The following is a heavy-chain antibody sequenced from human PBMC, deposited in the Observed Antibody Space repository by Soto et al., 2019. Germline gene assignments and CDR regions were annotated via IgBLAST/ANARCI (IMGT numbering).Heavy chain of an antibody. Sequence: EVQLLESGGGLVQPGGSLRLSCAASGFTFSTYAMSWVRQAPGKGLEWVSTITTSGGNTYYADSVQGRFTISRDNSTNTLYLQMNSLRAEDTAVYYCAGRYCTNGVCYTNYYYNIDVWGKGTPVTVSS. CDR2: ITTSGGNT. V-gene: IGHV3-23*01. D-gene: IGHD2-8*01. CDR1: GFTFSTYA. J-gene: IGHJ6*03. CDR3: AGRYCTNGVCYTNYYYNIDV.